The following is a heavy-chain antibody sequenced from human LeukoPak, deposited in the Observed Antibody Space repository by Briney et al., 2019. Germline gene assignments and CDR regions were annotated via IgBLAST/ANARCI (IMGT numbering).Heavy chain of an antibody. J-gene: IGHJ4*02. Sequence: PGGSLRLSCAASGFTFSGSAMHWVRQASGKGLEWVGRIRSKANSYATAYAASVKGRFTISRDDSKNTAYLQMNSLKPEDTAVYYCTRRGGYCSGGSCSSSDLDYWGQGTLVTVSS. CDR3: TRRGGYCSGGSCSSSDLDY. CDR1: GFTFSGSA. V-gene: IGHV3-73*01. D-gene: IGHD2-15*01. CDR2: IRSKANSYAT.